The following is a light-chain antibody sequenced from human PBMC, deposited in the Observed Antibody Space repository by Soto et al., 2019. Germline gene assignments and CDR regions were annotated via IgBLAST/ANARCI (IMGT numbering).Light chain of an antibody. CDR2: GAS. V-gene: IGKV3-15*01. CDR1: QSVSSN. J-gene: IGKJ1*01. Sequence: EIVMTQSPATLSVSPGERATLSCRASQSVSSNLAWYQQKPGQAPRLLIYGASTRATGIPARFSGSGSGTELPLTISSLQSEDFAVYYCEQYNNWPPWTFGQATKVEIK. CDR3: EQYNNWPPWT.